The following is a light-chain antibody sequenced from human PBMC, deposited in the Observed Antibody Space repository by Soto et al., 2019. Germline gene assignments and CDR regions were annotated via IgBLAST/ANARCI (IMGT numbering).Light chain of an antibody. CDR1: QDISRW. J-gene: IGKJ4*01. Sequence: DIQMTQSPSSVSASVGDRVTISCRASQDISRWLAWYQQKPGKAPKLLIYTASSVQSGVPSRFSGSGSGTDFTRTISSLQPEDFATYYCQQANSFPLTFGGGTKVEIK. CDR2: TAS. V-gene: IGKV1-12*01. CDR3: QQANSFPLT.